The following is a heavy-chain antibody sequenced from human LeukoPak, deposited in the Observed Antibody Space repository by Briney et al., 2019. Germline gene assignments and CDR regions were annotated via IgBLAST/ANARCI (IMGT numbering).Heavy chain of an antibody. D-gene: IGHD3-10*01. V-gene: IGHV4-39*07. CDR3: ARDTHYYGSGTYYFNY. CDR2: NHTSGRN. Sequence: SETLSLTCTVSGGSLSSSSYYWGWIRQPPGKGLEGIGRNHTSGRNTHNHSLRRRVTMSVDTSKNKFSLKLSSVTAADTAVYYCARDTHYYGSGTYYFNYWGQGTLVTVSS. CDR1: GGSLSSSSYY. J-gene: IGHJ4*02.